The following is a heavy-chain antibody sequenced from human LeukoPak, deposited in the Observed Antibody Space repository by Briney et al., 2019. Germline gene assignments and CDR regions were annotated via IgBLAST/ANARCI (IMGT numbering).Heavy chain of an antibody. CDR2: ISWNSGSI. CDR3: AKGSSSQTYYYDSSGFLRGQYFDL. D-gene: IGHD3-22*01. CDR1: GFTFDDYA. V-gene: IGHV3-9*01. J-gene: IGHJ2*01. Sequence: GGSLRLSCAASGFTFDDYAMHWVRQAPGKGLEWVSGISWNSGSIGYADSVKGRFTISRDNAKNSLYLQMNSLRTEDTALYYCAKGSSSQTYYYDSSGFLRGQYFDLWGRGTLVTVSS.